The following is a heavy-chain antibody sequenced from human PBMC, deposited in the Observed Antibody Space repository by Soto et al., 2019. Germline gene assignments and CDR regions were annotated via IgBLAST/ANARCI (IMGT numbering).Heavy chain of an antibody. Sequence: ASETLSLTCAVSGYSISSNNWWGWIRQPPEKGLEWIGYIYYSGNTYYNPSLKSRVTMSVDTSKNQFSLKLSSVTAVDTAVYYCARIPYGGNAYFDYWGPGALVTVSS. CDR3: ARIPYGGNAYFDY. J-gene: IGHJ4*02. CDR2: IYYSGNT. V-gene: IGHV4-28*01. CDR1: GYSISSNNW. D-gene: IGHD2-15*01.